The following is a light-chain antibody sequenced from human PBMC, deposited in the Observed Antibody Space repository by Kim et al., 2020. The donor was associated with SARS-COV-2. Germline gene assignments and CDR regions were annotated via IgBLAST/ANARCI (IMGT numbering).Light chain of an antibody. CDR2: GKN. CDR3: NSRDSSGNHLV. J-gene: IGLJ1*01. Sequence: FGQKVRITCQGDSLRSYYASWYQQKPGQAPVLVIYGKNNRPSGIPDRFSGSSSGNTASLTITGAQAEDEADYYCNSRDSSGNHLVFGTGTKVTVL. V-gene: IGLV3-19*01. CDR1: SLRSYY.